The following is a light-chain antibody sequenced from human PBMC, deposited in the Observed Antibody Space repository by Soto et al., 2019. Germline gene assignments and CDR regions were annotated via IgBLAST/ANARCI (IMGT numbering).Light chain of an antibody. V-gene: IGLV1-36*01. CDR2: FDD. CDR1: SSNIGNNA. CDR3: AAWDDSLTGPG. Sequence: QSVLTQPPSLSAAPRQRVTISCSGSSSNIGNNAVNWYQKFPGKAPKLLIHFDDRVASGVSDRFSGSKSGTSASLAISGLQSEDEAEYYCAAWDDSLTGPGFGGGTKLTVL. J-gene: IGLJ3*02.